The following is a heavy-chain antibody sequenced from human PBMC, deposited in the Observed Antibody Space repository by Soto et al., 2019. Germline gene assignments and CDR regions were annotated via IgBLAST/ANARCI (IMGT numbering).Heavy chain of an antibody. Sequence: QVQLVQSGAEVKKPGSSVKVSCKASGGTFSSYAISWVRQAPGQGLEWMGGIIPIFGTANYAQKFQGRVTITADESTSTAYMELSSLRSEDTAVYYCARGTVATIYYYYYRMDVWGQGTTVTVSS. D-gene: IGHD5-12*01. CDR3: ARGTVATIYYYYYRMDV. CDR2: IIPIFGTA. J-gene: IGHJ6*02. CDR1: GGTFSSYA. V-gene: IGHV1-69*01.